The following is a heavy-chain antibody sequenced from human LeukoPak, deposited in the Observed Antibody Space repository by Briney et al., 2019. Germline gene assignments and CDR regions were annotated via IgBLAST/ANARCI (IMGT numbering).Heavy chain of an antibody. V-gene: IGHV3-15*01. CDR1: GFTFSNAW. CDR3: TTDGVVVVAATPGFDY. Sequence: GGSLRLSCAASGFTFSNAWMSWVRQAPGKGLAWVGRIKSKTDGGTTDYAAPVKGRFTISRDDSKNTLYLQMNSLKTEDTAVYYCTTDGVVVVAATPGFDYWGQGTLVTVSS. D-gene: IGHD2-15*01. J-gene: IGHJ4*02. CDR2: IKSKTDGGTT.